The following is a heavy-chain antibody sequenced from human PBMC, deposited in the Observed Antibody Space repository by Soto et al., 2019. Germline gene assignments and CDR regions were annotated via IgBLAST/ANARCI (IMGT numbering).Heavy chain of an antibody. Sequence: EVDLLESGGGLAQPGGSRRLSCAASGFSFSVFAMTWVRQAPWKGLEWVSRISGSGGSTYYADSVKGRFTISRDNSKNMLYLQMNSLRGEDTAVYYCAKDWSGGASDVWGQGTMVIVSS. J-gene: IGHJ3*01. CDR1: GFSFSVFA. CDR3: AKDWSGGASDV. CDR2: ISGSGGST. V-gene: IGHV3-23*01. D-gene: IGHD3-16*01.